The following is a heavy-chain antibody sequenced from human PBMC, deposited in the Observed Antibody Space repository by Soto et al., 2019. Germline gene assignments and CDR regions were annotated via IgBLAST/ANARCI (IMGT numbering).Heavy chain of an antibody. J-gene: IGHJ4*02. CDR1: GFTVSSNY. CDR3: ASTPQYYYGSGSYVFDY. Sequence: GGSLRLSCAASGFTVSSNYMSWVRQAPGKGLEWVSVIYSGGSRYYADSVKGRFTISRHNSKNTLYLQMNSLRAEDTAVYYCASTPQYYYGSGSYVFDYWGQGTLVTVSS. D-gene: IGHD3-10*01. V-gene: IGHV3-53*04. CDR2: IYSGGSR.